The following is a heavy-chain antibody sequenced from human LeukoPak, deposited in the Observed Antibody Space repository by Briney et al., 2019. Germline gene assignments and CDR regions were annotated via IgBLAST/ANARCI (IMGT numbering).Heavy chain of an antibody. CDR1: GFTFSNNG. CDR3: ATEGSGWYFNY. CDR2: IWYDGSNK. J-gene: IGHJ4*02. Sequence: GGSLRLSCAASGFTFSNNGMHWVRQAPGKGLEWVSVIWYDGSNKYYADSVKGRFTISRDTSRNTLYLQMNSLRAEDTAVYYCATEGSGWYFNYWGQGTLVTVSS. D-gene: IGHD6-19*01. V-gene: IGHV3-33*01.